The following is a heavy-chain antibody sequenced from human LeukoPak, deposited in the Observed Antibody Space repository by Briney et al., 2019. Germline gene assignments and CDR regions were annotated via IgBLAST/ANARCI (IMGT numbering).Heavy chain of an antibody. V-gene: IGHV4-30-4*01. CDR2: IYYSGST. Sequence: SETLSLTCTLSVGSISSGDYYWSWIRQPPGRGLEWLGYIYYSGSTYYNPSLKSRVTISVDTSKNQFSLKLSSVTAADTAVYYCARERVEDDFWSGYYLDYWGQGTLVTASS. CDR1: VGSISSGDYY. D-gene: IGHD3-3*01. J-gene: IGHJ4*02. CDR3: ARERVEDDFWSGYYLDY.